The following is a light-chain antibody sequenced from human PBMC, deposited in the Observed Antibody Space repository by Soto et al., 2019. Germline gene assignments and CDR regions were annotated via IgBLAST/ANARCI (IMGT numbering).Light chain of an antibody. J-gene: IGLJ1*01. CDR1: NSDVGGYNY. Sequence: QSALTQPPSASGSPGQSVTISCTGTNSDVGGYNYVSWYQQYPGKVPKLIIYEVNERPSGVPDRFSGSKSGNTASLTVSGLQAADEADYYCSSYAGSNWYVFGTGTKLTV. V-gene: IGLV2-8*01. CDR2: EVN. CDR3: SSYAGSNWYV.